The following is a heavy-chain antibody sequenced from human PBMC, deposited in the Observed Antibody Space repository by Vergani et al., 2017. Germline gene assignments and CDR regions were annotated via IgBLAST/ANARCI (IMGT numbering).Heavy chain of an antibody. Sequence: QVQLQESGPGLVKPSETLSLTCSVSGGSMSGYYWSWIRPPPGKELEWIGYMYHSGSTNYNPSLETRVTISGDTSKNQFSLKLNSVTAADTAVYYGGRVADFYGLGSRLLDLWGQGILVTVSS. D-gene: IGHD3-10*01. CDR3: GRVADFYGLGSRLLDL. CDR2: MYHSGST. CDR1: GGSMSGYY. V-gene: IGHV4-59*01. J-gene: IGHJ5*02.